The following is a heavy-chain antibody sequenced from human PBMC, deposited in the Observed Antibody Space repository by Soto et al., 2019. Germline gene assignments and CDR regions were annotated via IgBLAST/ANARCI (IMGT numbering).Heavy chain of an antibody. J-gene: IGHJ6*03. V-gene: IGHV3-64*01. CDR3: ARVPPGNYYYYMDV. Sequence: WGSLRLSCAASGFTFSSYAMHLVLQAPGKGLEYVSAISSNGGSTYYANSVKGRFTISRDNSKNTLYLQMGSLRAEDMAVYYCARVPPGNYYYYMDVWGKGTTVTVSS. CDR2: ISSNGGST. CDR1: GFTFSSYA.